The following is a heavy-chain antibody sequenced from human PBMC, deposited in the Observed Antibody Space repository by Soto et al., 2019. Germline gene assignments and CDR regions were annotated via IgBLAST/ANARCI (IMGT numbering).Heavy chain of an antibody. D-gene: IGHD4-17*01. V-gene: IGHV1-46*01. J-gene: IGHJ3*02. Sequence: ASVKVSCKASGYTFTSYYMHWVRQAPGQGLEWMGIINPSGGSTSYAQKFQGRVTMTRDTSTSTVYMELSSLRSEDTAVYYCARVLGSTYDYGDYVVNAFDIWGQGTMVTVSS. CDR1: GYTFTSYY. CDR3: ARVLGSTYDYGDYVVNAFDI. CDR2: INPSGGST.